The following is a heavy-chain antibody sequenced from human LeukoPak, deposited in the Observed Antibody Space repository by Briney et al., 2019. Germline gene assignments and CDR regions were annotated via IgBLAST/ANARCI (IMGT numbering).Heavy chain of an antibody. J-gene: IGHJ4*02. CDR1: GFTFSHYW. V-gene: IGHV3-74*01. CDR3: TSDTFGKYDS. Sequence: GGSLRLSCAASGFTFSHYWMHWVRQGLGKGLEWVARCNPDGSDTTYAASVKGRFTISRDNAKNILYLQMNSLRVEDTALYYCTSDTFGKYDSWGQGTLAPVSS. CDR2: CNPDGSDT. D-gene: IGHD3-10*01.